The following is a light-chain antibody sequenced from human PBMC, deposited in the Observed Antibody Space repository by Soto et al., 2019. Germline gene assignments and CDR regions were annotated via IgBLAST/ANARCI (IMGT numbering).Light chain of an antibody. CDR2: GSS. V-gene: IGKV3-20*01. J-gene: IGKJ1*01. Sequence: EIVLTQSPGTLSLSPGERATLSCRASQSVRSRYLAWYQQKPGQAPRLLIYGSSSRPPGIPDRVSGSGSGTEFTLTLSRLEPEDCAVYYCQQYGTSPQTFGQGTKVEIK. CDR3: QQYGTSPQT. CDR1: QSVRSRY.